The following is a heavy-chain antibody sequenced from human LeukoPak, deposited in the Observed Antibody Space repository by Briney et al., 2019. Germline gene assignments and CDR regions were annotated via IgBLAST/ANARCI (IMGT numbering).Heavy chain of an antibody. J-gene: IGHJ4*02. CDR3: ARDRGYSSFDY. CDR2: IGVGGTT. D-gene: IGHD4-23*01. CDR1: GFTFSKYG. Sequence: QSGGSLRLSCAASGFTFSKYGMNWVRQAPGKGLEWVSGIGVGGTTYYADSVKGRFTISRDNAKNSLFLQMNSLRVEDTAVYYCARDRGYSSFDYWGQGTLVTVSS. V-gene: IGHV3-23*01.